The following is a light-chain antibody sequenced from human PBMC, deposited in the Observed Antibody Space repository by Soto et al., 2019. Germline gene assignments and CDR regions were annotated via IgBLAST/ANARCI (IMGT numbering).Light chain of an antibody. Sequence: QPVLTQSPSASASLGASVKLTCTLNSGHTKFAIAWHQQQPQKGPRFLMKVTGDGGHNKGDGIPDRFSGSSSGAERYLTISSLQSEDEADYYCQTWDTGIVVFGGGTQLTVL. CDR3: QTWDTGIVV. V-gene: IGLV4-69*01. CDR1: SGHTKFA. CDR2: VTGDGGH. J-gene: IGLJ2*01.